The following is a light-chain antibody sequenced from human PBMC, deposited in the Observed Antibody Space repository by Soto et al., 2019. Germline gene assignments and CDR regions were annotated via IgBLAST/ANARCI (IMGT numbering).Light chain of an antibody. V-gene: IGKV3-20*01. J-gene: IGKJ1*01. Sequence: DIVLTKSPGTLSLSPGERATLSCRACQTVSSGYLAWYQQKHGQAPRLLIYGASSRATGIPDRFSGSGSGTDFTLTISRLEPEDFAVYYCQQYSRSPPTFGHGTRVDIK. CDR1: QTVSSGY. CDR3: QQYSRSPPT. CDR2: GAS.